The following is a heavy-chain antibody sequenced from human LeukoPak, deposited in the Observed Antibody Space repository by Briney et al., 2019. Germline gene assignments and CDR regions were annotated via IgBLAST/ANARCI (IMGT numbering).Heavy chain of an antibody. D-gene: IGHD5-18*01. CDR3: ARGRYSYGGAVGDYFDY. J-gene: IGHJ4*02. CDR2: ISSSGST. Sequence: SETLSLTCTVSGDSISSGDYYWSWIRQPAGKGLEWIGRISSSGSTNYNPSLKSRVTISVDTSKNQFSLKLSSVTAADTAVYYCARGRYSYGGAVGDYFDYWGQGTLVTVSS. V-gene: IGHV4-61*02. CDR1: GDSISSGDYY.